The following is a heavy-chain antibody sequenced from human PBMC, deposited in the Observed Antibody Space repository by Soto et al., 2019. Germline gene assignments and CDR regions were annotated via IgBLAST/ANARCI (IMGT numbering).Heavy chain of an antibody. D-gene: IGHD6-19*01. Sequence: PGGSLKLSFAASGFTFSSYSMNWVRLAPGKGLEWLSSISSSSRCIYYADSVKGRFTISRDNAKNSLYLQMNSRRAEDAVVYYCARDLARAGPIRGYWGQRTLVTVSS. V-gene: IGHV3-21*01. CDR1: GFTFSSYS. J-gene: IGHJ4*02. CDR3: ARDLARAGPIRGY. CDR2: ISSSSRCI.